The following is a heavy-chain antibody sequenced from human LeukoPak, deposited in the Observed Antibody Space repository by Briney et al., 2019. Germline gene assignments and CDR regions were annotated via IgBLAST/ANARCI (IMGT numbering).Heavy chain of an antibody. D-gene: IGHD1-26*01. CDR1: GFTFSSYS. J-gene: IGHJ4*02. Sequence: PGGSLRLSCAASGFTFSSYSMNWVRQAPGKGLEWVSSISSSSSYIYYADSVKGRLTISRDNAKNSLYLQMNSLRAEDTAVYYCARDPARVGATDFDYWGQGTLVTVSS. V-gene: IGHV3-21*01. CDR3: ARDPARVGATDFDY. CDR2: ISSSSSYI.